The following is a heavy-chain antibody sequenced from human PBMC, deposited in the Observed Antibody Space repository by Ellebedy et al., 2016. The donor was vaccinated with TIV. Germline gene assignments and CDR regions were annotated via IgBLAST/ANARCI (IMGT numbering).Heavy chain of an antibody. CDR1: GGSIGSSTHY. Sequence: MPSETLSLTCTVSGGSIGSSTHYWGWIRQPPGKGLEWIASFFYGGSTYYNPSLTSRLIISEDTSNNQFSLKLKSVTAADTAVYYCARHAWGDFDYWGQGTLVTVSS. CDR3: ARHAWGDFDY. J-gene: IGHJ4*02. CDR2: FFYGGST. V-gene: IGHV4-39*01. D-gene: IGHD3-16*01.